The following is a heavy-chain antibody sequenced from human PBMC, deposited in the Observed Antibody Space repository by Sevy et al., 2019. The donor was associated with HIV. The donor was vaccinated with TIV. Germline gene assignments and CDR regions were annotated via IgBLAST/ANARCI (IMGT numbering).Heavy chain of an antibody. D-gene: IGHD6-13*01. Sequence: GGSLRLSCAASGFTFSSYWMSWVRQAPGKGLEWVANIKQDGSEKYYVDSVKGRFTISRDNAKNSLYLQMNSLRAEDTAVYYCARPEGEQLPRRRGAFDIWGQWTMVTVSS. CDR2: IKQDGSEK. CDR1: GFTFSSYW. CDR3: ARPEGEQLPRRRGAFDI. J-gene: IGHJ3*02. V-gene: IGHV3-7*01.